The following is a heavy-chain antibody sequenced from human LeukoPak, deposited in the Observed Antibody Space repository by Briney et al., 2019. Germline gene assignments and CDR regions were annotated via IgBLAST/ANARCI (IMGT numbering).Heavy chain of an antibody. CDR2: IYSGGST. D-gene: IGHD2-2*01. V-gene: IGHV3-53*01. CDR3: ARGTALTRYYYYYGMDV. CDR1: GFTVSSNY. J-gene: IGHJ6*02. Sequence: GGSLRLSCAASGFTVSSNYMSWVRKAPGRGLEWVSVIYSGGSTYYADSVKGRFTISRDNSKNTLYLQMNSLRAEDTAVYYCARGTALTRYYYYYGMDVWGQGTTVTVSS.